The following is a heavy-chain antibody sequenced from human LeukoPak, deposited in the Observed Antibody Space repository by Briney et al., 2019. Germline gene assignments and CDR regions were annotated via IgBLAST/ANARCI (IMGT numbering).Heavy chain of an antibody. CDR3: ARLGYRYAQGGFDY. J-gene: IGHJ4*02. Sequence: SETLSLTCTVSGGSISSYYWSWIRQPPGKGLEWIGYIYYSGSTNYNPSLKSRVTISVDTSKNQFPLTMSSVTAADTAVYYCARLGYRYAQGGFDYWGQGTLVTVSS. CDR1: GGSISSYY. CDR2: IYYSGST. D-gene: IGHD5-18*01. V-gene: IGHV4-59*08.